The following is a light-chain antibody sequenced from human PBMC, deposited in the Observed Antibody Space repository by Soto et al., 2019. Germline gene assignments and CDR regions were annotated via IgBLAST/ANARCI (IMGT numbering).Light chain of an antibody. J-gene: IGKJ1*01. CDR3: MQCLKNPPT. V-gene: IGKV2-28*01. Sequence: DIVMTQSPLSLPVTPGEPASISCRSSQSLLHSNGYNYLDWYLQKPGQSPKLLIYWGSNRASGVPDRFSGSGSGTDFTLKINRLEAEDVAVYFCMQCLKNPPTFGQGTKVEIK. CDR1: QSLLHSNGYNY. CDR2: WGS.